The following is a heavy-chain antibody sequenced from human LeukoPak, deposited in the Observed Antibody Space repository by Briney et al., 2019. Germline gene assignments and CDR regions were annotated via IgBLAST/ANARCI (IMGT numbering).Heavy chain of an antibody. Sequence: GGSLRLSCAVSGFIVSSNYMSWVRQAPGKGLEWISSISSSGDSLYYADSVEGRFTISRDNAKDSVYLQMNSLRAEDTAVYYCAREVVIVPDYYYYGLDVWGQGTTVTVSS. CDR2: ISSSGDSL. V-gene: IGHV3-11*01. CDR1: GFIVSSNY. J-gene: IGHJ6*02. D-gene: IGHD2/OR15-2a*01. CDR3: AREVVIVPDYYYYGLDV.